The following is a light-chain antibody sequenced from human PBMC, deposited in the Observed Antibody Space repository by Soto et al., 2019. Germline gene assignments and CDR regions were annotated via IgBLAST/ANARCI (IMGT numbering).Light chain of an antibody. Sequence: DIQMTQSPSTLSASVGDRVTITCRASQSISDSLAWYQQKPGKAPKLLIYEASNLKSGVPSRFSGSGSGTEYTLTISSLQPEAFASYYCQQYNGYWTFGQGTKVEIK. CDR1: QSISDS. J-gene: IGKJ1*01. CDR2: EAS. CDR3: QQYNGYWT. V-gene: IGKV1-5*03.